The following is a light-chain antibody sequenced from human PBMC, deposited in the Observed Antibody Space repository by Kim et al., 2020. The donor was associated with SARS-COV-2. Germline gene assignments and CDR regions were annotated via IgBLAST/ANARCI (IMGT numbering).Light chain of an antibody. CDR3: QQTHNFPLT. CDR2: EAS. Sequence: DIQMTQSPSSVSASVGDRVTITCRASQDISSWLAWYQQKPGKAPRVLIYEASNLQSGVPSRFSGSGSGTDFTLTINSLQPEDFATYYCQQTHNFPLTFGGGTKLEI. J-gene: IGKJ4*01. V-gene: IGKV1D-12*01. CDR1: QDISSW.